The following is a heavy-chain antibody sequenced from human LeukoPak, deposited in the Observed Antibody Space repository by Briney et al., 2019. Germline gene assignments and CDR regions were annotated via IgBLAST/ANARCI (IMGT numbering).Heavy chain of an antibody. CDR1: GLTISTFW. Sequence: GGSLRLSCAVSGLTISTFWMHWVRQAPGKGLVSVSSVNSDGSSTTYADSVKGRFTISRDNAKNTLYLQMISLRAEDTAVYYCAILRSYYDGSGRNHWGQGTLVTVST. D-gene: IGHD3-22*01. CDR2: VNSDGSST. J-gene: IGHJ5*02. CDR3: AILRSYYDGSGRNH. V-gene: IGHV3-74*01.